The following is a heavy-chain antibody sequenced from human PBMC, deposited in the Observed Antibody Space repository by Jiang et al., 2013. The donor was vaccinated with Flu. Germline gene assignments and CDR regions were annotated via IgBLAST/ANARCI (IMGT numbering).Heavy chain of an antibody. CDR2: TYYRSKWHT. CDR3: ARGGGAFDI. V-gene: IGHV6-1*01. J-gene: IGHJ3*02. CDR1: GDSVSSNSAA. D-gene: IGHD3-10*01. Sequence: SLTCAISGDSVSSNSAAWNWFRQSPSRGLEWLGRTYYRSKWHTNYAVSLNSRITINPDPSKNQFSLQLSSVTPEDTAVYYCARGGGAFDIWGQGTMVTVSS.